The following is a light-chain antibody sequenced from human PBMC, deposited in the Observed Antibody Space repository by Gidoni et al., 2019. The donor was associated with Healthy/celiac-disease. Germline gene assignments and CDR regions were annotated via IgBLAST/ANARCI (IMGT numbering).Light chain of an antibody. CDR2: KAS. CDR1: QSISSW. CDR3: LDYSTAFRT. J-gene: IGKJ3*01. V-gene: IGKV1-5*03. Sequence: DIQMTQSPSTLSASVGDRVIITCRASQSISSWLAWYQQNPGRAPQLLIHKASSLGDGVPSRFSGSGSGTEFTLTINSLQPDDFATYYCLDYSTAFRTFGPGTKVDIK.